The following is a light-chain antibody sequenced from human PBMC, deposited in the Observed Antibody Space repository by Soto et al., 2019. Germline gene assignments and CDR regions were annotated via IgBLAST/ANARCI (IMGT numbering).Light chain of an antibody. V-gene: IGKV3-11*01. CDR1: QSVSSD. Sequence: EIVLTQSPATLSLSPGERATFSCRASQSVSSDLVWYQHKPGQAPRLLIYDASNRATSIPARLSGSGSGTDFTLTISRLEPEDFAVYYCQHYGTSPPLTFGGGTKVDIK. J-gene: IGKJ4*01. CDR3: QHYGTSPPLT. CDR2: DAS.